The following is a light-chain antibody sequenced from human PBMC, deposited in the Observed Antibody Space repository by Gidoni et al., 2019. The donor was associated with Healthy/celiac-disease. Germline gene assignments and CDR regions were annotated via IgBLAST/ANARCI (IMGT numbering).Light chain of an antibody. CDR3: QHYNTWPRSFT. CDR1: QSVSSN. CDR2: GAS. Sequence: EIVMTQSPATLSVSPGERATLSCRASQSVSSNLAWYQQKPGQAPRLLIYGASTRATGIPARFSGSGSGTEFTLTISILQSEAFAVYFCQHYNTWPRSFTFGPGTRLEIK. J-gene: IGKJ5*01. V-gene: IGKV3-15*01.